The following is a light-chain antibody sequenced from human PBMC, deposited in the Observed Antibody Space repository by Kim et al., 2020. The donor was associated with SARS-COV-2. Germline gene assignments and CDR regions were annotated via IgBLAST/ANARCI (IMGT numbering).Light chain of an antibody. CDR3: LQHNSYPHT. Sequence: DIQMTQSPSAMSTSVGDRVTITCRASQGINIYLAWFQVKPGKVPKRLIYAASHLQGGVPSRFSGSGSGTEFTLTISNLQPEDSATYYCLQHNSYPHTFGPGTKLEI. CDR2: AAS. V-gene: IGKV1-17*03. CDR1: QGINIY. J-gene: IGKJ2*01.